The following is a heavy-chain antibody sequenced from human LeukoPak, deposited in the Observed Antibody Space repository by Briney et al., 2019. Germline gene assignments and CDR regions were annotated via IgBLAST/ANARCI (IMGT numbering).Heavy chain of an antibody. J-gene: IGHJ3*02. CDR1: GGSISTYY. CDR2: IYYSGAT. D-gene: IGHD3-22*01. CDR3: ARRAITMIVGVAFDI. V-gene: IGHV4-59*01. Sequence: PSETLSLTCTVSGGSISTYYWSWIRQPPGKGLEWIGYIYYSGATNYNPPLKSRVTISVDTSKNQFSLKLSSVTVADTAVYYCARRAITMIVGVAFDIWGQGTMVTVSS.